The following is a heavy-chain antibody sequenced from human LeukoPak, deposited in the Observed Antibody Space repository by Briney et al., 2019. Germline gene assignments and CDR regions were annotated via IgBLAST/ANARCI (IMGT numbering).Heavy chain of an antibody. CDR3: ARSVLRYFDWLLYGDYYGMDV. CDR2: IYYSGST. D-gene: IGHD3-9*01. V-gene: IGHV4-59*01. J-gene: IGHJ6*02. Sequence: PSETLSLTCTVSGGSISSYYWSWIRPPPGKGLEWIGYIYYSGSTNYNPSLKSRVTISVDTSKNQFSLKLSSVTAADTAVYYCARSVLRYFDWLLYGDYYGMDVWAKGPRSPSP. CDR1: GGSISSYY.